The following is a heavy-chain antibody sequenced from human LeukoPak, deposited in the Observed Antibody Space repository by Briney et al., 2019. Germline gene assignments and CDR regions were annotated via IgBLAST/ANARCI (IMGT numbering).Heavy chain of an antibody. CDR3: ASAFRARYFDL. CDR1: GGSITTSSYY. Sequence: TSQTLSLTCTVSGGSITTSSYYWGWIRQPPGKGLEWIGIIYYSGSTYYNPSLKGRVTISVDTSKNQFSLKPSSVPAAHTAVYYCASAFRARYFDLWRRGTLVTVS. D-gene: IGHD2/OR15-2a*01. CDR2: IYYSGST. J-gene: IGHJ2*01. V-gene: IGHV4-39*01.